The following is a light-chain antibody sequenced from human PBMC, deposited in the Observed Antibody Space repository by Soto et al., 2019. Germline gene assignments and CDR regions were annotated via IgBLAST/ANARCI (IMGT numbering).Light chain of an antibody. Sequence: DIQMTQSPSTLSASVGDRVTITCRASQRIVTWLAWYQQKPGKAPNLLIYDASILESGVPARFSGSGSGTEFTLTITSLQPDDLATYYCQQYDSDLLTFGGGTKVEIK. CDR1: QRIVTW. CDR2: DAS. V-gene: IGKV1-5*01. J-gene: IGKJ4*01. CDR3: QQYDSDLLT.